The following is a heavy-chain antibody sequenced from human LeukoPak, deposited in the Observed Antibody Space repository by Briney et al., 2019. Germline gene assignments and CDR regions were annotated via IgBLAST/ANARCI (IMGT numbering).Heavy chain of an antibody. J-gene: IGHJ4*02. CDR3: ARYTRPFDY. Sequence: SETLSLTCIGSGGSISNYSWSWIRQPPGKGLEWIGCVLYSGSTNYNPSLKSRVTISVDTSKNQFSLTLSSVTAADTAVYYCARYTRPFDYWGQGTLLTVSS. V-gene: IGHV4-59*01. CDR2: VLYSGST. CDR1: GGSISNYS. D-gene: IGHD6-6*01.